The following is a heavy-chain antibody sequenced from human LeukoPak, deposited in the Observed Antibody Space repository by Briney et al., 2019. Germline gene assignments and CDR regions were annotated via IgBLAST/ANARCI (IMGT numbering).Heavy chain of an antibody. V-gene: IGHV5-51*01. CDR2: IYPGDSDT. Sequence: GESLKISCKGCGYSFTSYWIGWVRQMPGKGLEWRGIIYPGDSDTRYSPSFQGPVTISADKSISTAYLQWSSLKASDTAMYFCARQRALGYYYYMDVWGKGTTVTVSS. CDR1: GYSFTSYW. J-gene: IGHJ6*03. CDR3: ARQRALGYYYYMDV.